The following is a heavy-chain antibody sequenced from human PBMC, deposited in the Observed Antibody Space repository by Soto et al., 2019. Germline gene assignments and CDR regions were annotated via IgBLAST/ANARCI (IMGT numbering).Heavy chain of an antibody. CDR3: AREGISRKLDFDY. J-gene: IGHJ4*02. V-gene: IGHV3-23*01. CDR1: GFTFSSHA. CDR2: IVISGGDT. Sequence: EVQLLESGGGLVQPGGSLRLSCAASGFTFSSHAMSWVRQAPGKGLEWLSSIVISGGDTYYADSVRGRLTISSDSSRNTLYLQMNSLRAEDTAVYYCAREGISRKLDFDYWGRGTMVTVSS. D-gene: IGHD1-1*01.